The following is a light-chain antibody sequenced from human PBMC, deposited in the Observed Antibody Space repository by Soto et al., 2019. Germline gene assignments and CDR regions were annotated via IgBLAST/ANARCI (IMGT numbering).Light chain of an antibody. J-gene: IGKJ1*01. CDR3: QVRDVWTT. V-gene: IGKV3-11*01. Sequence: MVLTQSPATLSLSPGERAALSCRASQSVSTSLAWYQNKPGQAPRLIIYDPSKRAPGIPARFSGSGSATDFTLTISSPEPEYFAVYYCQVRDVWTTFGKRTKVEIK. CDR1: QSVSTS. CDR2: DPS.